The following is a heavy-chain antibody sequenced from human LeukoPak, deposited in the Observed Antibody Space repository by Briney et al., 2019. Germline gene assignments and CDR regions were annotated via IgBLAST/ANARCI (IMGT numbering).Heavy chain of an antibody. D-gene: IGHD1-1*01. CDR3: TRVGSSGSVDY. Sequence: GGSLRLSCAASGFTFSSYSMNWVRQAPGKGLEWVSSMSSSSSYIYYADAVKGRFTISRDNAKDSLYLQMNSLRAEDTAVYYRTRVGSSGSVDYWGQGTLVTVSS. J-gene: IGHJ4*02. CDR1: GFTFSSYS. CDR2: MSSSSSYI. V-gene: IGHV3-21*01.